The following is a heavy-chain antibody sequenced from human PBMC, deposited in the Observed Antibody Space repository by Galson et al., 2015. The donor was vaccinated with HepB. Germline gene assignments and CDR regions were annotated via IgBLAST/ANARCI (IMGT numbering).Heavy chain of an antibody. V-gene: IGHV1-46*01. CDR2: INPSGGST. D-gene: IGHD3-22*01. J-gene: IGHJ4*02. CDR1: GYTFTSYY. Sequence: SVKVSCKASGYTFTSYYMHWVRQAPGQGLEWMGIINPSGGSTSYAQKFQGRVTMTRDTSTSTVYMELSSLRSEDTAVYYCARVNKGYYDSSGYEDYWGQGTLVTVSS. CDR3: ARVNKGYYDSSGYEDY.